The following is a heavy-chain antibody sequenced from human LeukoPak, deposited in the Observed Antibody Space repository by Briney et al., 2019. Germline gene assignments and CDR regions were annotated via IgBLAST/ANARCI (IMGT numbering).Heavy chain of an antibody. D-gene: IGHD5-18*01. CDR2: INHSGST. CDR1: GGSFSGYY. CDR3: ARGRYGYSWFDP. J-gene: IGHJ5*02. V-gene: IGHV4-34*01. Sequence: PSETLSLTCAAYGGSFSGYYWSWIRQPPGKGLEWIGEINHSGSTNYNPSLKSRVTISVDTSKNQFSLKLSSVTAADTAVYYCARGRYGYSWFDPWGQGTLVTVSS.